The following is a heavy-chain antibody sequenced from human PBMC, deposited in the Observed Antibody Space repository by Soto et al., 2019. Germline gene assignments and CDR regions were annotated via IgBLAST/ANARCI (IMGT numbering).Heavy chain of an antibody. Sequence: ASVKVSCKASGGTFSSYAISWVRQAPGQGLEWMGGIIPIFGTANYAQKFQGRVTITADESTSTAYMELSSLRSEDTAVYYCARARYCSSTSCYVFEGSYGMDVWGQGTTVTVSS. V-gene: IGHV1-69*13. D-gene: IGHD2-2*01. CDR3: ARARYCSSTSCYVFEGSYGMDV. J-gene: IGHJ6*02. CDR2: IIPIFGTA. CDR1: GGTFSSYA.